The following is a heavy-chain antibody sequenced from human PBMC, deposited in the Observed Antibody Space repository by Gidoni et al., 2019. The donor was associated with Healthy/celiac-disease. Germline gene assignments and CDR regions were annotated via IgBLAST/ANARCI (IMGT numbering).Heavy chain of an antibody. V-gene: IGHV4-34*01. J-gene: IGHJ4*02. CDR2: INHSGST. CDR1: GGSLSGYD. D-gene: IGHD3-22*01. Sequence: QVQLPQRRAGLLKPSETLTLTGDVYGGSLSGYDWSWIRQTPGEGLEWIGEINHSGSTNYNPSLKRRFNISVDTSKNQFSLKLSSVTAADTAVYYCAREYYYDSSGYDFDYWGQGTLVTVSS. CDR3: AREYYYDSSGYDFDY.